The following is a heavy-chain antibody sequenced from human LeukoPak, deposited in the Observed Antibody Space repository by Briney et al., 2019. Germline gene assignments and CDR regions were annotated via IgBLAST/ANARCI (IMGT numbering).Heavy chain of an antibody. CDR2: MNPNSGNT. V-gene: IGHV1-8*01. CDR1: GYTFTSYD. D-gene: IGHD2-2*01. J-gene: IGHJ5*02. Sequence: ASVKVSCKASGYTFTSYDINWVRQATGQGLEWMGWMNPNSGNTGYAQKFQGRVTMTRNTSISTAYMELSSLRSEDTAVYYCARWDGVVVPAAFDPWGQGTLVTVSS. CDR3: ARWDGVVVPAAFDP.